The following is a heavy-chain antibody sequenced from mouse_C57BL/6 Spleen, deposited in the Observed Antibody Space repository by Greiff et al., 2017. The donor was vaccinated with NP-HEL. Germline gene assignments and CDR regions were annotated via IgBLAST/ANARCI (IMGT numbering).Heavy chain of an antibody. CDR3: ARGGRGYFDY. CDR1: GYSFTGYF. CDR2: INPYNGDT. V-gene: IGHV1-20*01. J-gene: IGHJ2*01. Sequence: VQLKESGPELVKPGDSVKISCKASGYSFTGYFMNWVMQSHGKSLEWIGRINPYNGDTFYNQKFKGKATLTVDKSSSTAHMELRSLTSEDSAVYYCARGGRGYFDYWGQGTTLTVSS. D-gene: IGHD1-1*01.